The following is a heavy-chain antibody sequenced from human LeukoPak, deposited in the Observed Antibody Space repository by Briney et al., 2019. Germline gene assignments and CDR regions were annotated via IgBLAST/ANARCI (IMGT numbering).Heavy chain of an antibody. V-gene: IGHV1-2*02. Sequence: ASVKVSCKASGYTFTGYYMHWVRQAPGQGLEWMGWINPNSGGTNYAQKFQGRVTMTRDTSISTAYMELSRLRSDDTAVYYCARVPRATPYSNKKYNWFDPWGQGTLVTVSS. CDR2: INPNSGGT. CDR1: GYTFTGYY. J-gene: IGHJ5*02. CDR3: ARVPRATPYSNKKYNWFDP. D-gene: IGHD4-11*01.